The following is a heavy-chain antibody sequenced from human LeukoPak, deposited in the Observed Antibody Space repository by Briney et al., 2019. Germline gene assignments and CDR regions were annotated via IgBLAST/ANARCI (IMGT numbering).Heavy chain of an antibody. CDR3: ARALITMVRGVRRGYFDY. D-gene: IGHD3-10*01. Sequence: GGSLRLSCAASGFTLSSYGKHWVRQAPGKGLEWVAVIWYDGSNKYYADSVKGRFTISRDNSKNTLYLQMNSLRAEDTAVYYCARALITMVRGVRRGYFDYWGQGTLVTVSS. J-gene: IGHJ4*02. CDR2: IWYDGSNK. V-gene: IGHV3-33*01. CDR1: GFTLSSYG.